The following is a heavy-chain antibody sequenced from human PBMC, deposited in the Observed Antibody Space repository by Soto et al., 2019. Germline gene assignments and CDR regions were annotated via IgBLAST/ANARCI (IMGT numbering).Heavy chain of an antibody. CDR2: IKQDGSEK. CDR3: AREQLQVVIPDY. J-gene: IGHJ4*02. CDR1: GFTFSSYW. D-gene: IGHD6-13*01. V-gene: IGHV3-7*01. Sequence: EVQLVEYGGGLVQPGGSLRLSCAASGFTFSSYWMNWVRQAPGKGLEWVANIKQDGSEKYYVDSVKGRFTISRDNTKNSLYLQMNSLRAEDTAVYYCAREQLQVVIPDYWGQGTLVTVYS.